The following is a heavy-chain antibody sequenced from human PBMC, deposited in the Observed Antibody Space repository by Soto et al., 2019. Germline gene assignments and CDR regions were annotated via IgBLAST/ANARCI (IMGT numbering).Heavy chain of an antibody. CDR2: IYYSGST. CDR3: ARVESENDAFDI. V-gene: IGHV4-59*01. J-gene: IGHJ3*02. CDR1: GGSISSYY. Sequence: QVQLQESGPGLVKPSETLSLTCTDSGGSISSYYWSCIRQPPGKGLEWIGYIYYSGSTNYNPSLKSRVTISVDTSKNQFSLKLSSVTAADTAVYYWARVESENDAFDIWCQGTMVTVSS.